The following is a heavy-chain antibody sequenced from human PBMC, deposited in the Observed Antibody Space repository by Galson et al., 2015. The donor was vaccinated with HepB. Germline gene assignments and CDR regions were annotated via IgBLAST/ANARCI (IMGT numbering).Heavy chain of an antibody. D-gene: IGHD2-2*01. CDR2: IIPIFGTA. CDR3: ASHEDIVLVPAAKWYYAMDV. CDR1: GGTFSSYA. Sequence: SVKVSCKASGGTFSSYAISWVRQAPGQGLEWMGGIIPIFGTANYAHKFQDRVTIIADESTSTAYMELSSLRSEDTAVYYCASHEDIVLVPAAKWYYAMDVWGQGTTVTVSS. J-gene: IGHJ6*02. V-gene: IGHV1-69*13.